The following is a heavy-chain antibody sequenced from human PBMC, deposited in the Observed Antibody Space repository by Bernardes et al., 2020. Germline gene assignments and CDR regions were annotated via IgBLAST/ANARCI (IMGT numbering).Heavy chain of an antibody. CDR1: GFTFSDYY. V-gene: IGHV3-11*01. Sequence: GGSLRLSCAASGFTFSDYYMSWLRQAPGRGLEWISYISSSGTHTPYADSVKGRFTISRDNVKNSLYLQMNSLRVEDTAVYYCARVAVTTAAGTGDYWGQGTLVTVSS. CDR2: ISSSGTHT. CDR3: ARVAVTTAAGTGDY. D-gene: IGHD6-13*01. J-gene: IGHJ4*02.